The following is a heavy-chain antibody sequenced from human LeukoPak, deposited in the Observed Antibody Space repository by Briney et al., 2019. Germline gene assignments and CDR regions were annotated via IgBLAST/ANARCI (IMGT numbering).Heavy chain of an antibody. CDR1: GGSINSSSHY. Sequence: SETLSLTCTVSGGSINSSSHYWGWIRQPPGKGLEWIGSIYYSGSTYYNPSLKSRVTISVDTSKNQFSLKLSSVTAADTAVYYCARDGTRVDGYNSGVAFDIWGQATMVTVSS. D-gene: IGHD5-24*01. V-gene: IGHV4-39*07. CDR2: IYYSGST. J-gene: IGHJ3*02. CDR3: ARDGTRVDGYNSGVAFDI.